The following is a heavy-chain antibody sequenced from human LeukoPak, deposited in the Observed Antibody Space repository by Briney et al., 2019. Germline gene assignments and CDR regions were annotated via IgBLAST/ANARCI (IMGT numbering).Heavy chain of an antibody. CDR2: ISGSSSAI. Sequence: PGGSLRLSCAASGFTFSAYNMIWVRQAPGKGLEWLSYISGSSSAIYYADSVQGRFTISRDNAKNSLSLQMSSLRVEDTAVYYCVRDRTLGVRDGFILAWGQGTLSPSPQ. CDR3: VRDRTLGVRDGFILA. CDR1: GFTFSAYN. J-gene: IGHJ5*02. D-gene: IGHD5-24*01. V-gene: IGHV3-48*01.